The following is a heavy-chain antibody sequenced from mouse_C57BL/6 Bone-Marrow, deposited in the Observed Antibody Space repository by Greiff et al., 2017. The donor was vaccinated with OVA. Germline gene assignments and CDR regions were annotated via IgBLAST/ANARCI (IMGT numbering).Heavy chain of an antibody. CDR1: GYTFTSYG. CDR2: IYPRSGNT. J-gene: IGHJ1*03. V-gene: IGHV1-81*01. CDR3: ARYHYYGSSYWYFDV. Sequence: QVQLQQSGAELARPGASVKLSCKASGYTFTSYGISWVKQRTGQGLEWIGEIYPRSGNTYYNEKFKGKATLTEDKSSSTAYMDLRSLTSEDSAVYFCARYHYYGSSYWYFDVWGTGTTVTVSS. D-gene: IGHD1-1*01.